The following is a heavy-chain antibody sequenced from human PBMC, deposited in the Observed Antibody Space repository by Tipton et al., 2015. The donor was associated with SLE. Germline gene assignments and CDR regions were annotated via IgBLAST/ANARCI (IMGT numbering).Heavy chain of an antibody. CDR3: ARHAT. CDR1: GVSSDTYA. J-gene: IGHJ5*02. CDR2: IKQDGSEK. Sequence: SLRLSCAVSGVSSDTYAMHWVRQPQGKGLEWVANIKQDGSEKYYVDSVKGRFTISRDNAKNSLYLEMNSLRAEDTAVYYCARHATWGRGTLVTVSS. V-gene: IGHV3-7*01. D-gene: IGHD2-2*01.